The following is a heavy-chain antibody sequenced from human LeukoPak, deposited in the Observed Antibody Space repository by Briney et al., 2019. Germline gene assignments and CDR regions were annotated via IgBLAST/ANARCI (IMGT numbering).Heavy chain of an antibody. D-gene: IGHD6-19*01. CDR3: ARDTIGSGWYGPDYYYMDV. CDR2: IYYSGST. J-gene: IGHJ6*03. CDR1: GGSISSYY. V-gene: IGHV4-59*01. Sequence: SETLSLTCTVSGGSISSYYWSWIRQPPGKGLEWIVYIYYSGSTNYNPSLKSRVTISVDTSKNQFSPKLSSVTAADSAVYYCARDTIGSGWYGPDYYYMDVWGKGTTVTISS.